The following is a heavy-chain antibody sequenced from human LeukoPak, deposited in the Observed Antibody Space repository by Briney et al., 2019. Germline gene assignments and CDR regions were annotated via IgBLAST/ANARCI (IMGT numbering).Heavy chain of an antibody. CDR3: ARGAYGGNSLGAFDI. CDR1: GGSISSYY. CDR2: IYASGST. D-gene: IGHD4-23*01. Sequence: SETLSLTCTVSGGSISSYYWSWIRQPAGKGLEWIGRIYASGSTNYNPSLKSRVTMSVDTSKNQFSLKLTSVTAADTAVYYCARGAYGGNSLGAFDIWGQGTMVTVSS. J-gene: IGHJ3*02. V-gene: IGHV4-4*07.